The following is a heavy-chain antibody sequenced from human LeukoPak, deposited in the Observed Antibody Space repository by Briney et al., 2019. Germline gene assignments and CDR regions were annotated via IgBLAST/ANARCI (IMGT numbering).Heavy chain of an antibody. V-gene: IGHV1-69*04. CDR1: GGTFSSYA. CDR3: ARVFGAPPDYNWFDP. CDR2: IIPILGIA. D-gene: IGHD3-10*01. Sequence: ASVKVSCKASGGTFSSYAISWVRQAPGQGLERMGRIIPILGIANYAQKFQGRVTITADKSTSTAYMELSSLRSEDTAVYYCARVFGAPPDYNWFDPWGQGTLVTVSS. J-gene: IGHJ5*02.